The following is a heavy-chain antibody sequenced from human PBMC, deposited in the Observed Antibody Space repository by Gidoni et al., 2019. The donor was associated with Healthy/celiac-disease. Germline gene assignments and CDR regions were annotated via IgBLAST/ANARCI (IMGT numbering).Heavy chain of an antibody. J-gene: IGHJ4*02. V-gene: IGHV3-9*01. CDR3: AKDILRGRDSSGYYGGSGY. CDR2: ISWNSGSI. CDR1: GFTFDDYA. D-gene: IGHD3-22*01. Sequence: EVQLVESGGGLVQPGRSLRLSCAASGFTFDDYAMNWVRQAPGKGLEWVSGISWNSGSIGYADSVKGRFAISRDNAKNSLYLQMNSLRAEDTALYYCAKDILRGRDSSGYYGGSGYWGQGTLVTVSS.